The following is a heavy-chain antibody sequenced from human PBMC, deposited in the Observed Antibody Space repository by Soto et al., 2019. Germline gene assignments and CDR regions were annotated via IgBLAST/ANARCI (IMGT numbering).Heavy chain of an antibody. CDR3: TRATFGVGMDL. V-gene: IGHV3-13*01. CDR2: MGGAGAR. Sequence: EVQLVESGGGLVQPGGSLRLSCAAFGFTYNSYDVIWVRQVTGKGLEWIASMGGAGAREYSGSVNGRFIISRDNAKNSLYLQMDSLRVADTGVYYCTRATFGVGMDLWGHGTPVTVSS. D-gene: IGHD3-10*01. CDR1: GFTYNSYD. J-gene: IGHJ6*02.